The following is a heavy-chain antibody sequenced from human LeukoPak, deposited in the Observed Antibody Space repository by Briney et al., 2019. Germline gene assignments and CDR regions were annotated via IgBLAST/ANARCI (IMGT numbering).Heavy chain of an antibody. J-gene: IGHJ4*02. D-gene: IGHD6-19*01. Sequence: GGSLRLSCAASGFTFSNYAMNWVRQAPGKGLEWVSGISSSGGRTYYADSVNGRFTISRDNSKNTLYLQMNSLRADDTAVYYCAKEDDSSGWPDYWGQGTLVTVSS. CDR1: GFTFSNYA. V-gene: IGHV3-23*01. CDR3: AKEDDSSGWPDY. CDR2: ISSSGGRT.